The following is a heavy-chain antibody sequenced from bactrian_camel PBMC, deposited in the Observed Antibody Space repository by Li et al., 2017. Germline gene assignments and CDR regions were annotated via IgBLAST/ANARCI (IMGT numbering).Heavy chain of an antibody. Sequence: DVQLVESGGGSVQAGGSLRLSCVASGYILSSCGMGWFRQAPGQEREGVASIYGDNGRTVYADSVKGRFTISQDNAKNTVYLQMNNLKPEDTAMYYCAADECDDESDYVEEYNYWSQGTQVTVS. CDR2: IYGDNGRT. V-gene: IGHV3S40*01. CDR1: GYILSSCG. D-gene: IGHD4*01. J-gene: IGHJ4*01. CDR3: AADECDDESDYVEEYNY.